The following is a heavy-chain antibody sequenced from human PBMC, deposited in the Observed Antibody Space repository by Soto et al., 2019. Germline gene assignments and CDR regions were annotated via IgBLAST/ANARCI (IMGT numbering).Heavy chain of an antibody. D-gene: IGHD2-8*01. CDR1: GFIFSDYY. CDR2: ISSSGTTV. J-gene: IGHJ4*03. V-gene: IGHV3-11*01. CDR3: ASGGTWCASYFDH. Sequence: GSLRLSCAATGFIFSDYYMIWLRQAPGKGLEWVSYISSSGTTVNYADSVKGRFTISRDNAKNSLYLQLNSLRAEDTADYYGASGGTWCASYFDHWGQGTLVTVSS.